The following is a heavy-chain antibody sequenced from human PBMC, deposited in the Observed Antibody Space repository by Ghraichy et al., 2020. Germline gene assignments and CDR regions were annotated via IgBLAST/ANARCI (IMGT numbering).Heavy chain of an antibody. Sequence: LSLTCAASGFTFSSYAMSWVRQAPGKGLEWVSAISGSGGSTYYADSVKGRFTISRDNSKNTLYLQMNSLRAEDTAVYYCAKGTYIVVVPALLNYWGQGTLVTVSS. V-gene: IGHV3-23*01. CDR2: ISGSGGST. J-gene: IGHJ4*02. D-gene: IGHD2-2*01. CDR3: AKGTYIVVVPALLNY. CDR1: GFTFSSYA.